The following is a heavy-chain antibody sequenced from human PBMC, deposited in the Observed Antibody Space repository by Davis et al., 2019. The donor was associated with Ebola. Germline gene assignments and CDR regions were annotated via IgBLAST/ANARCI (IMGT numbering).Heavy chain of an antibody. CDR3: AKVDYGDY. CDR2: MSGSGGST. D-gene: IGHD3-16*01. V-gene: IGHV3-23*01. Sequence: PGGSLRLSCSASGFTLSSYAMNWVRQAPGKGLEWVSGMSGSGGSTYYADSVKGRFTISRDNSKNTLYLQMDSLRAEDTAIYFCAKVDYGDYWGQGTLATVSS. CDR1: GFTLSSYA. J-gene: IGHJ4*02.